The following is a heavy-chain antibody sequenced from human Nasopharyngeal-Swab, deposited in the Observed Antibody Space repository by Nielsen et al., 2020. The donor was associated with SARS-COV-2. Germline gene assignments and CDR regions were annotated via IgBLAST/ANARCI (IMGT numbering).Heavy chain of an antibody. CDR2: ISWNSDSI. D-gene: IGHD6-13*01. CDR3: AKTYSSSWYRRHAFDI. V-gene: IGHV3-9*01. CDR1: GFTFDDYA. Sequence: GGSLRLSCAASGFTFDDYAMHWVRQAPGKGLEWVSGISWNSDSIGYADSVKGRFTISRDNAKNSLYLQMNSLRAEDTALYYCAKTYSSSWYRRHAFDIWGQGTMVTVSS. J-gene: IGHJ3*02.